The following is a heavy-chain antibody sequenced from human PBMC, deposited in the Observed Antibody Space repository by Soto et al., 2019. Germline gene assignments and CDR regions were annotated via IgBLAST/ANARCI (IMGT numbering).Heavy chain of an antibody. CDR2: ISYDGSNK. J-gene: IGHJ2*01. D-gene: IGHD4-17*01. CDR3: AKEGAVTTYWYFDL. CDR1: GFTFSSYG. Sequence: QVQLVESGGGVVQPGRSLRLSCAASGFTFSSYGMHWVRQAPGKGLEWVAVISYDGSNKYYADSVKGRFTISRDNCKNTLYRQMNSLRAEDTAVYYCAKEGAVTTYWYFDLWGGGTLVTVSS. V-gene: IGHV3-30*18.